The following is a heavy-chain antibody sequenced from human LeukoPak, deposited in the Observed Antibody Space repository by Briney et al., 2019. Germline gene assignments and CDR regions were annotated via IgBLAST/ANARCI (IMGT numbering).Heavy chain of an antibody. Sequence: GGSLRLSCAASGFTFCSYSMNWVRQAPGKGLEWVSSISSSSSYIYYADSVKGRFTISRENAKNSLYLQMNSLRAEDTAVYYCARIRGYCSGGSCYFFDYWGQGTLVTVSS. J-gene: IGHJ4*02. CDR2: ISSSSSYI. CDR3: ARIRGYCSGGSCYFFDY. V-gene: IGHV3-21*01. D-gene: IGHD2-15*01. CDR1: GFTFCSYS.